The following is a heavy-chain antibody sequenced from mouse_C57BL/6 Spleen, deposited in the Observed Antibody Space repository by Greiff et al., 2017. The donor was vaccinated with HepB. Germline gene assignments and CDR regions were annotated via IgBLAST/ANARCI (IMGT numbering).Heavy chain of an antibody. V-gene: IGHV1-69*01. J-gene: IGHJ2*01. D-gene: IGHD4-1*01. CDR1: GYTFTSYW. CDR3: ARRELGQYYFDY. CDR2: IDPSDSYT. Sequence: VQLQQPGAELVMPGASVKLSCKASGYTFTSYWMHWVKQRPGQGLEWIGEIDPSDSYTNYNQKFKGKSTLTVDKSSSTAYMQLSSLTSEDSAVYYCARRELGQYYFDYWGQGTTLTVSS.